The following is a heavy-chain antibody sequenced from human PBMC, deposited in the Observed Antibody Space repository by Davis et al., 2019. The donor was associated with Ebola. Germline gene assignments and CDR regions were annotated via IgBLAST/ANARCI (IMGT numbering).Heavy chain of an antibody. D-gene: IGHD6-19*01. V-gene: IGHV3-53*01. Sequence: GESLKISCAASGFTVSSNYISWVRQAPGKGLEWVSVIYSGGSTYYADSVKGRFTISRDNSKNTLYLQMNSLRAEDTAVYYCARGGWDFDYWGQGTLVTVSS. CDR1: GFTVSSNY. CDR3: ARGGWDFDY. CDR2: IYSGGST. J-gene: IGHJ4*02.